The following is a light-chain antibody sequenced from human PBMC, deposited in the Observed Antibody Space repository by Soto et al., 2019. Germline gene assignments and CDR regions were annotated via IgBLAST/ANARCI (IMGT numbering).Light chain of an antibody. CDR3: QQYNTWPPWT. J-gene: IGKJ1*01. Sequence: EIVMTQSPATLSVSPGERATLSCRASQSVSSSLAWYQQKPGQAPRLLIYGASTRATGIPARFSGSGSGTEFTLTVSSLQPEDFAVYYCQQYNTWPPWTFGHGTKVDIK. CDR2: GAS. V-gene: IGKV3-15*01. CDR1: QSVSSS.